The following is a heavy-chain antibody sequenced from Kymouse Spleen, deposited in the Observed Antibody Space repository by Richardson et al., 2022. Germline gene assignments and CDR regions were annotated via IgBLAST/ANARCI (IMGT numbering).Heavy chain of an antibody. CDR2: INHSGST. V-gene: IGHV4-34*01. D-gene: IGHD7-27*02. Sequence: QVQLQQWGAGLLKPSETLSLTCAVYGGSFSGYYWSWIRQPPGKGLEWIGEINHSGSTNYNPSLKSRVTISVDTSKNQFSLKLSSVTAADTAVYYCAREGTGDYYYYGMDVWGQGTTVTVSS. J-gene: IGHJ6*02. CDR1: GGSFSGYY. CDR3: AREGTGDYYYYGMDV.